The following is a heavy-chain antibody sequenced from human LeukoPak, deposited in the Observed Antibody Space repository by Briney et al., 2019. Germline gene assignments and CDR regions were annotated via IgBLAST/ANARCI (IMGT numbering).Heavy chain of an antibody. CDR1: GFTFSSYW. V-gene: IGHV3-74*01. J-gene: IGHJ4*02. CDR2: INIDGRSA. D-gene: IGHD2-21*01. Sequence: PGGSLRLSCAASGFTFSSYWMHWVRQAPGKGLLWVSRINIDGRSASYAPSVTGRFTMSRDNAKNTVYLQMNSLRAEDTAVYYCVRDVWGDRDGFFGYWGQGTLVTVSS. CDR3: VRDVWGDRDGFFGY.